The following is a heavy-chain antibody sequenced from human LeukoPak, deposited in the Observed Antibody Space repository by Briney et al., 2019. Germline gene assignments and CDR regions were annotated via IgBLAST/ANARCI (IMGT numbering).Heavy chain of an antibody. CDR3: AREKEYSYGGTYFDY. Sequence: GGSLRLSCAASGLTFSSYAMHWVRQAPGKGLEWVAVISYDGSNKYYADSVKGRFTISRDNSKNTLYLQMNSLRAEDTAVYYCAREKEYSYGGTYFDYWGQGTLVTVSS. D-gene: IGHD5-18*01. J-gene: IGHJ4*02. CDR1: GLTFSSYA. CDR2: ISYDGSNK. V-gene: IGHV3-30-3*01.